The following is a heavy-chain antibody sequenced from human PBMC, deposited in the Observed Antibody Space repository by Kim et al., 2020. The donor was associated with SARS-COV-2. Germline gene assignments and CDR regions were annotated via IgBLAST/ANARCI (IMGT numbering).Heavy chain of an antibody. CDR1: GGSISSSSYY. CDR3: ARDDYYYDSSGLN. Sequence: SETLSLTCIVSGGSISSSSYYWGWIRQPPGKGLEWIGSIYYSGSTYYSPSLKSRVTISVDTSKNQFSLTLSSVTAADTAVYYCARDDYYYDSSGLNWGQGTLVTVSS. D-gene: IGHD3-22*01. V-gene: IGHV4-39*07. CDR2: IYYSGST. J-gene: IGHJ4*02.